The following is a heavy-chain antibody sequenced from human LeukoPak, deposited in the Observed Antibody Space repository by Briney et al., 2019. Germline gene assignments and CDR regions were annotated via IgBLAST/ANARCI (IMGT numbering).Heavy chain of an antibody. CDR3: ARERLKLGRYCSGGSCYSGNNWFDP. CDR2: INPNSGGT. V-gene: IGHV1-2*06. D-gene: IGHD2-15*01. J-gene: IGHJ5*02. CDR1: GYTFTGYY. Sequence: ASVKVSCKASGYTFTGYYMHWVLQAPGQGLEWMGRINPNSGGTNYAQKFQGRVTMTRDTSISTAYMELSRLRSDDTAVYYCARERLKLGRYCSGGSCYSGNNWFDPWGQGTLVTVSS.